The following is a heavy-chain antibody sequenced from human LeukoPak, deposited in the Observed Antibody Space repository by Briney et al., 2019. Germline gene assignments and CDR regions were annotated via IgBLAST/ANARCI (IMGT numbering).Heavy chain of an antibody. J-gene: IGHJ4*02. Sequence: GGSLRLSCVASGFTVRSNYMNWVRQAPGKGLEWVSIIHSGGTTYYADSVKGRFTISRDNSKNTLYLQMNSLRAEDTAVYYCARCPSDFYFDSWGQGILVTVSS. D-gene: IGHD3-3*01. CDR3: ARCPSDFYFDS. CDR2: IHSGGTT. CDR1: GFTVRSNY. V-gene: IGHV3-66*01.